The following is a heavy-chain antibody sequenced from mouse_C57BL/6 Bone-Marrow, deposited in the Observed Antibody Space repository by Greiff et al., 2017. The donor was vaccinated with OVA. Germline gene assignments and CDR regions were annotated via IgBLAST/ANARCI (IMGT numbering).Heavy chain of an antibody. J-gene: IGHJ3*01. CDR2: IYPRDGST. V-gene: IGHV1-85*01. D-gene: IGHD1-3*01. CDR1: GYTFTSYD. CDR3: YKRFAY. Sequence: QVQLQQSGPELVKPGASVKLSCKASGYTFTSYDINWVKQRPGQGLEWIGWIYPRDGSTQYNEKFKGKATLTVDTSSSTAYMELHSLTSEDSAVYFCYKRFAYWGQGTLVTVSA.